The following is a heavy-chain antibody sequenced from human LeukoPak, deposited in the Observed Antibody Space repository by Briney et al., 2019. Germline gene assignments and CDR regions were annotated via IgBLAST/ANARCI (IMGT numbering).Heavy chain of an antibody. CDR3: ARGPGITIFGVVPYGMDV. Sequence: ETSETLPLTCTVSGGSVSSGTYYWSWIRQPPGKGLEWIGYIHYSGSANYNPSLKSRVTISVDTSENHFSLKLSSVTAADTAVYYCARGPGITIFGVVPYGMDVWGQGTTVTVSS. CDR2: IHYSGSA. V-gene: IGHV4-61*03. D-gene: IGHD3-3*01. J-gene: IGHJ6*02. CDR1: GGSVSSGTYY.